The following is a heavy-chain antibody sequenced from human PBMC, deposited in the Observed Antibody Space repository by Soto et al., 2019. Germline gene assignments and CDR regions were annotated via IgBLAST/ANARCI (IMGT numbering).Heavy chain of an antibody. Sequence: GASVKVSCKASGYTFTSYGISWVRQAPGQGLEWMGWISAYNGNTNYAQKLQGRVTMTTDTSTSTAYMELRSLRSDDTAVYYCARRLAYCGGDCYPGAFDIWGQGTMVPVSS. CDR1: GYTFTSYG. CDR2: ISAYNGNT. CDR3: ARRLAYCGGDCYPGAFDI. J-gene: IGHJ3*02. D-gene: IGHD2-21*02. V-gene: IGHV1-18*01.